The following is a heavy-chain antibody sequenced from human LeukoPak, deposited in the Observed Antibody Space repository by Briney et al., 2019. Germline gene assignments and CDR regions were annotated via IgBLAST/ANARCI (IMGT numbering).Heavy chain of an antibody. CDR2: IRYDGSKK. CDR3: AKDNYYDRSYFDY. D-gene: IGHD3-22*01. CDR1: GFTFSNYG. J-gene: IGHJ4*02. Sequence: PGGSLRLSCAVSGFTFSNYGMHWVRQAPGKGLEWVAFIRYDGSKKYYADSVKGRFTISRDNSKNTLYLQMNSLRAEDTAVYYCAKDNYYDRSYFDYWGQGTLVTVSS. V-gene: IGHV3-30*02.